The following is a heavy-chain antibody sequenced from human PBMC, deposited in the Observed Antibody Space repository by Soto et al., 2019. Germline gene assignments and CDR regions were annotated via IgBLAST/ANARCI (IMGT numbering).Heavy chain of an antibody. D-gene: IGHD6-6*01. CDR2: IYPGDSDT. CDR3: ALHSASSTRPFDC. J-gene: IGHJ4*02. V-gene: IGHV5-51*01. CDR1: GYTFTNHW. Sequence: GESLKISCKGSGYTFTNHWIGWVRQMPGKGLEWMGIIYPGDSDTKYSPSFQGQVTISVDKSISTAYLQWSSLKASGTALYFCALHSASSTRPFDCWGQGTQVTVSS.